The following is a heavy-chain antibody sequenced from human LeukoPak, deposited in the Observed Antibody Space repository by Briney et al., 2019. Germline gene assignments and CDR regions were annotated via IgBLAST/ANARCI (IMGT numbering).Heavy chain of an antibody. CDR1: GGSISSSSYY. D-gene: IGHD3-10*01. J-gene: IGHJ6*02. CDR3: ARRLLWFGELFWYYYYGMDV. Sequence: PSETLSLTCTVSGGSISSSSYYWGWIRQPPGKGLEWIGSIYYSGSTYYNPSLKSRVTISVDTSKNQFSLKLSSVTAADTAVYYCARRLLWFGELFWYYYYGMDVWGQGTTVTVSS. CDR2: IYYSGST. V-gene: IGHV4-39*01.